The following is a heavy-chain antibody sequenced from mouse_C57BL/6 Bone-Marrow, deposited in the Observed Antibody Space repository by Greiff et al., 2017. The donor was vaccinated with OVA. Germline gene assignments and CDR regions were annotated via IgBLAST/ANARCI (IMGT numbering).Heavy chain of an antibody. D-gene: IGHD1-1*01. CDR2: IYPGSGNT. CDR1: GYTFTDYY. CDR3: ARKRGSSYFDY. Sequence: QVQLKESGAELVRPGASVKLSCKASGYTFTDYYINWVKQRPGQGLEWIARIYPGSGNTYYNEKFKGKATLTAEKSSSTAYMQLSSLTSEDSAVYFCARKRGSSYFDYWGQGTTLTVSS. J-gene: IGHJ2*01. V-gene: IGHV1-76*01.